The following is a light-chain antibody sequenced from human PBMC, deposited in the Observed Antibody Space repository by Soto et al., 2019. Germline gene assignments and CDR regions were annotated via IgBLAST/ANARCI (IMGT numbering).Light chain of an antibody. CDR3: SSYTSSSTLSYV. Sequence: LNQPASVSGSPGQSITISCTRTSSDVGGYNYVSWYQQHPGKAPKLMIYDVSNRPSGVSNRFSGSKSGNTASLTISGLQAEDEADYYCSSYTSSSTLSYVFGTGTKVTVL. V-gene: IGLV2-14*01. CDR2: DVS. CDR1: SSDVGGYNY. J-gene: IGLJ1*01.